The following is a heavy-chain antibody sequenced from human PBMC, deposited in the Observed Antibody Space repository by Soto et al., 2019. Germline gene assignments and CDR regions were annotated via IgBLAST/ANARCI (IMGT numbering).Heavy chain of an antibody. J-gene: IGHJ4*02. D-gene: IGHD3-10*01. CDR1: GFSFSRHA. CDR3: AREGVLYYCDY. CDR2: ISYDGSDK. Sequence: QVELVESGGGVVQPGRALRLYCAASGFSFSRHAIHWVRQAPGKGLEWVVVISYDGSDKYYADSVKGRFNISRDNSKNTLDLQMNSLRPEDTAVYYCAREGVLYYCDYWGPGTLVTVSS. V-gene: IGHV3-30-3*01.